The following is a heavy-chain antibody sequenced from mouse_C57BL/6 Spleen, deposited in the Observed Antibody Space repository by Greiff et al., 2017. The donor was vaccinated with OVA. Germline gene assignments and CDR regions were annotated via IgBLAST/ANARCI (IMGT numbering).Heavy chain of an antibody. CDR3: ARDQTAFAY. V-gene: IGHV1-75*01. J-gene: IGHJ3*01. D-gene: IGHD3-2*01. CDR1: GYTFTDYY. Sequence: QVQLQQSGPELVKPGASVKISCKASGYTFTDYYINWVKQRPGQGLEWIGWIFPGSGSTYYNEKFKGKATLTVDKSPSTAYMLLSSLTSEDSAVYFCARDQTAFAYWGQGTLVTVSA. CDR2: IFPGSGST.